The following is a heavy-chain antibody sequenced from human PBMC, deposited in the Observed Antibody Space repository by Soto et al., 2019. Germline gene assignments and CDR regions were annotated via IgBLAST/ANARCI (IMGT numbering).Heavy chain of an antibody. CDR2: IRYHGSKN. D-gene: IGHD3-9*01. J-gene: IGHJ6*02. Sequence: PRGSLRLSCAASGFTFSSYVLHWVRHAPRKALEWVAFIRYHGSKNYYADSVKGGFTLSRDNSKNTLSLQMNSLSAEDAAVYYCSSERLRYFDFLGMEVWGRGTTVTVS. CDR1: GFTFSSYV. CDR3: SSERLRYFDFLGMEV. V-gene: IGHV3-30*02.